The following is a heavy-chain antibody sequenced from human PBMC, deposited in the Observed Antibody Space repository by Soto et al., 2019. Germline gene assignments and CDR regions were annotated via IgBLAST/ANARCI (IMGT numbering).Heavy chain of an antibody. V-gene: IGHV4-4*02. CDR2: IFQSGST. J-gene: IGHJ6*02. CDR3: AKVPFFYYAMDV. Sequence: QVQLQESGPGLVKPSGTLSLTCAVSGVSINSDNWWSWVRQSPGKRLEWIGEIFQSGSTNYNPSLKRRVTISVDNSNNQITLRLSSVTAADTAVYSCAKVPFFYYAMDVWGRGTTVTVSS. CDR1: GVSINSDNW.